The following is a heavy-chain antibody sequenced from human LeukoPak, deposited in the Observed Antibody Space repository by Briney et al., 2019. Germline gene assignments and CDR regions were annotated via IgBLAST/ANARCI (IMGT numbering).Heavy chain of an antibody. V-gene: IGHV4-34*01. Sequence: PSETLSLTCAVYGGSFSGYYWSWIRQPPGKGLEWIGEINHSGTTYYNPSLKSRVTISVDTSKNQFSLKLRSVTAADTAVYYCARVLNYYDSSGYSNYGVFDYWGQGTLVTVSS. J-gene: IGHJ4*02. CDR3: ARVLNYYDSSGYSNYGVFDY. CDR2: INHSGTT. CDR1: GGSFSGYY. D-gene: IGHD3-22*01.